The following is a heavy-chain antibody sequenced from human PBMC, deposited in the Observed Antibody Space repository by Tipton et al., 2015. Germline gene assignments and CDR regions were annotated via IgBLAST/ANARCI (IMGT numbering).Heavy chain of an antibody. CDR1: GYTFSNHW. CDR3: ARLGNLDWGDY. CDR2: IHPSDSET. J-gene: IGHJ4*02. V-gene: IGHV5-51*01. Sequence: QLVQSGGEVKKPGESLKISCKVSGYTFSNHWIGWVRQMPGKGLEWVGIIHPSDSETKYSPSFEGLVTISADKSTSTAYLQWSSLKASDTAMYYCARLGNLDWGDYWGQGTLVTVSS. D-gene: IGHD7-27*01.